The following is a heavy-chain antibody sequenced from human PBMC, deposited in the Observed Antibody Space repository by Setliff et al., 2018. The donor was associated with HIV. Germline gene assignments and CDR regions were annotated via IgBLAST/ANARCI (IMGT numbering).Heavy chain of an antibody. D-gene: IGHD2-15*01. CDR1: GGSISSGDDF. V-gene: IGHV4-61*09. CDR3: ARPTDCSGGSCYSAFQFNY. CDR2: VYASGGT. J-gene: IGHJ4*02. Sequence: PSETLSLTCTVSGGSISSGDDFWTWVRQPAGKGLEWIGHVYASGGTKYDPSLQSRVVISVDTSKNQFSLKLSSVTAADTAVYYCARPTDCSGGSCYSAFQFNYWGQGTLVTVSS.